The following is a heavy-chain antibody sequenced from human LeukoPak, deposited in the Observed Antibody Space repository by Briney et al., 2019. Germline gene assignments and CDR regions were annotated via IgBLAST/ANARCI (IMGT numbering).Heavy chain of an antibody. CDR3: ARDAYSSGWYGGVSDY. CDR2: ISTTGGYT. Sequence: GGSLRLSCVGSGFSFSTYDMGWVRQTPGKGLEWVSAISTTGGYTEDADSVKGRFTISRDNSQNTLFLQMNSLRAEDTAVYYCARDAYSSGWYGGVSDYWGQGTLVTVSS. CDR1: GFSFSTYD. J-gene: IGHJ4*02. V-gene: IGHV3-23*01. D-gene: IGHD6-19*01.